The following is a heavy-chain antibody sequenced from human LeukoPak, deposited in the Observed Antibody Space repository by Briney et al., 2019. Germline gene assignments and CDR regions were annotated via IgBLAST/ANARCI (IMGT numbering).Heavy chain of an antibody. Sequence: ASVKASCKASGYTFTGYYMHWVRQAPGQGLEWMGRINPNSGGTNYAQKFQGRVTITADESTSTAYMELSSLRSEDTAVYYCARGGYYYDSSGYYYYYYGMDVWGQGTTVTVSS. CDR2: INPNSGGT. CDR1: GYTFTGYY. J-gene: IGHJ6*02. D-gene: IGHD3-22*01. V-gene: IGHV1-2*06. CDR3: ARGGYYYDSSGYYYYYYGMDV.